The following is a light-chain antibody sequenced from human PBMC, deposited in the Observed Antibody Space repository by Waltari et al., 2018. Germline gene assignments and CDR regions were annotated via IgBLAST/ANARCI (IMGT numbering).Light chain of an antibody. CDR3: QVWDSRTDHVI. Sequence: YVLTQPPSVSVAPGQTARITCGGSNIGRKSVHLHQQTPGRAPKLVVYDVTDRPSGISERFSGSNAGNTATLIISGVEAGDEADYYCQVWDSRTDHVIFGGGTKLTVL. V-gene: IGLV3-21*02. CDR2: DVT. CDR1: NIGRKS. J-gene: IGLJ2*01.